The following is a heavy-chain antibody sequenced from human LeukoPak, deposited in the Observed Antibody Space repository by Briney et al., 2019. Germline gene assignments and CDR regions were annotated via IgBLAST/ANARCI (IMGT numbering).Heavy chain of an antibody. CDR2: INPNSGGT. Sequence: ASVKVSCKASGYAFTGYYMHWVRQAPGQGLEWMGWINPNSGGTNYAQKFQGGVTMTRDTSISTAYMELSRLRSDDTAVYYCARAPGVGTFAFDYWGQGTLVTVSS. V-gene: IGHV1-2*02. D-gene: IGHD1-26*01. J-gene: IGHJ4*02. CDR3: ARAPGVGTFAFDY. CDR1: GYAFTGYY.